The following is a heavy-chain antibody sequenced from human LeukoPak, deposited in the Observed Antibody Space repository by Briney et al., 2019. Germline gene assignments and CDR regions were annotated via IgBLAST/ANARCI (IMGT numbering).Heavy chain of an antibody. CDR1: GLSFSYYA. CDR3: AREIFGSGSYPDY. CDR2: IWHDASHT. J-gene: IGHJ4*02. Sequence: GSLRPSRAASGLSFSYYALDWVRQAPGKGPGWVALIWHDASHTFYTDSVKGRFTISRDNSKNTVYLQMNSLGGEDTAVYYCAREIFGSGSYPDYWGQGTLVTVSS. D-gene: IGHD3-10*01. V-gene: IGHV3-33*01.